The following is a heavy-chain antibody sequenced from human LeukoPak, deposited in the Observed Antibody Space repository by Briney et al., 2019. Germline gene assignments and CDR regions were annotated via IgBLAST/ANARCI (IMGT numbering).Heavy chain of an antibody. CDR3: LLSDYYDSSGYALLGAFDS. D-gene: IGHD3-22*01. Sequence: ASVKVSCKASVGTFSSYAISWVRHAPGQALEWMGGIIAIFGTANYAQKFQGRVTMTRDMSTSTVYMDLSSLRSEDTAVYYWLLSDYYDSSGYALLGAFDSWGQGTMVTVSS. J-gene: IGHJ3*02. CDR1: VGTFSSYA. V-gene: IGHV1-69*05. CDR2: IIAIFGTA.